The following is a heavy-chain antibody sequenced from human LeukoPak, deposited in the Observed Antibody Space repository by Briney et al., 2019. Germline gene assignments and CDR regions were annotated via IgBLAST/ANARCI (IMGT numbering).Heavy chain of an antibody. CDR2: IFYTGIT. Sequence: SETLSLTCNVAGGSMNTYYWSWIRQPPGKGLEWIGYIFYTGITNYNPSLKSRVTMSVDTSRNQFSLKLTSVTAADTAVYYCARETSSSALEYWGQGTLVTVSS. D-gene: IGHD6-6*01. CDR1: GGSMNTYY. J-gene: IGHJ4*02. CDR3: ARETSSSALEY. V-gene: IGHV4-59*01.